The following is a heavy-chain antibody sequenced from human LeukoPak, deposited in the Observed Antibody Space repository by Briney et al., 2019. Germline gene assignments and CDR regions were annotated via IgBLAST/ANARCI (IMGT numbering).Heavy chain of an antibody. D-gene: IGHD4-17*01. J-gene: IGHJ4*02. CDR1: GGSISGSIYY. V-gene: IGHV4-39*01. Sequence: PSETLSLTGTVSGGSISGSIYYWAWIRQPPGKGLEWIGSVFYSGSAHYNPSLKSRVTISVDTSKNQFSLNLSSVTAADTAIYYCARLRGAMTPVTSDFDYWGQGTMVTVSS. CDR3: ARLRGAMTPVTSDFDY. CDR2: VFYSGSA.